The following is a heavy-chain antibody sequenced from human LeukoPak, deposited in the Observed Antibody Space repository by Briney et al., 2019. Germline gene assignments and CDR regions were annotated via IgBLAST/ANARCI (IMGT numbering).Heavy chain of an antibody. J-gene: IGHJ4*02. D-gene: IGHD2-8*01. Sequence: ASVKVSCKASGYTSSNFDISCVREATGEGLGWMGWMNPNSGNTGYAGKFQGRIAMTRDTSINIAYMELSSLTSEDTAVYYCARNGGLAEWWGQGTLVSVSS. CDR2: MNPNSGNT. CDR1: GYTSSNFD. V-gene: IGHV1-8*01. CDR3: ARNGGLAEW.